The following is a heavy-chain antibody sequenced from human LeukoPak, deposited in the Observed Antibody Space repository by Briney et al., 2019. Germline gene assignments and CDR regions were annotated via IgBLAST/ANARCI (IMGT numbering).Heavy chain of an antibody. CDR2: ITGSGGNT. CDR1: GFTFSNYA. D-gene: IGHD3-9*01. V-gene: IGHV3-23*01. J-gene: IGHJ4*02. Sequence: PGGSLRLSCAASGFTFSNYAMRWVRQAPGKGLEWVSAITGSGGNTYYADSVKGRFTISRDNSKNTVFLQMNSLRAEDTAVYYCAKWGDYDVLTGYNVSDYWGQGTLVTVSS. CDR3: AKWGDYDVLTGYNVSDY.